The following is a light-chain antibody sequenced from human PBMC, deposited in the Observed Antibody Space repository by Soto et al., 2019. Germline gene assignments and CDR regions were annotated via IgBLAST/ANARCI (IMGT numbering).Light chain of an antibody. CDR1: QTISNN. CDR3: QQYGGSPWT. Sequence: EIVMTQSPATLSVSPGERATLSCRASQTISNNLAWYQQKPGQAPRLLIYGASIRATGIPDRFSGSGSGTDFTLTISRLEPEDFAVYYCQQYGGSPWTFGQGTKVEIK. J-gene: IGKJ1*01. V-gene: IGKV3-20*01. CDR2: GAS.